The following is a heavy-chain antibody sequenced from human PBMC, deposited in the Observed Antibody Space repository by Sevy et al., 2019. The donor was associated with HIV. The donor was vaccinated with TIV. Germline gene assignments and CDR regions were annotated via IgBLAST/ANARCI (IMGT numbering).Heavy chain of an antibody. V-gene: IGHV3-23*01. D-gene: IGHD2-8*01. Sequence: GGLRLSCVASGFTFNKYSMSWVRQAPGKGLERVSTLSFGCGQINYADSVKGRFTISRDDSKNTLYLQMNSLRAEDTAVYYCAREGCTRPHDFWGQGTLVTVSS. CDR1: GFTFNKYS. J-gene: IGHJ4*02. CDR3: AREGCTRPHDF. CDR2: LSFGCGQI.